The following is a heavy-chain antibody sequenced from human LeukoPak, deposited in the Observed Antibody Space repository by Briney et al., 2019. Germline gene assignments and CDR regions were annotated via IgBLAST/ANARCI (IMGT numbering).Heavy chain of an antibody. J-gene: IGHJ4*02. CDR1: GFTFSSYA. CDR3: AKDGFVVVTAIPYYFDY. CDR2: ISYDGSNK. Sequence: PGGSLRLSCAASGFTFSSYAMHWVRQAPGKGLEWVAVISYDGSNKYYADSVKGRFTISRDNSKNTLYLQMNSLRAEDTAVYYCAKDGFVVVTAIPYYFDYWGQGTLVTVSS. V-gene: IGHV3-30*04. D-gene: IGHD2-21*02.